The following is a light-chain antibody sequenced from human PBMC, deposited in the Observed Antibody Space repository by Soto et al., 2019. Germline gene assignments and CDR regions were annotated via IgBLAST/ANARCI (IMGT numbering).Light chain of an antibody. Sequence: DIQMTQSPSTLSASVGDRVTITCRASQSITTSLAWFQQKPGKAPKVLIYKASVLESGVPSRFNRGGSWTGFTLHIKSPQPDGSSTYFCQHCGWYLTVRQGTKVEIK. V-gene: IGKV1-5*03. J-gene: IGKJ1*01. CDR3: QHCGWYLT. CDR1: QSITTS. CDR2: KAS.